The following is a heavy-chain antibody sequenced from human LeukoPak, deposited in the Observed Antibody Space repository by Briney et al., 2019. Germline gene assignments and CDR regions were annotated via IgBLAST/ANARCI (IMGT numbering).Heavy chain of an antibody. CDR1: GYTFTGYY. J-gene: IGHJ4*02. V-gene: IGHV1-2*02. CDR3: ARGATRPRYTRSCPDY. D-gene: IGHD1-26*01. CDR2: INPNSGGT. Sequence: ASVKVSCKASGYTFTGYYMHWMRQAPGQGLEWMGWINPNSGGTNYAQKFQGRVTMTRDTSISTAYMELSRLRSDDTAVYYCARGATRPRYTRSCPDYWGQGTLVTVSS.